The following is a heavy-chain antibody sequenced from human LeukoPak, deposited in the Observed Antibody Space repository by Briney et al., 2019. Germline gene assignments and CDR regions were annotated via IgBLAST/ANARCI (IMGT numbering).Heavy chain of an antibody. Sequence: GGSLRLSCAASGFTFSNFWMHWVRQAPGKGLVWVSRINSDATSTSYADSVRGRFTISRDDANNTMYLQMNSLRAEDTAVYYCAKDHYWSIDYWGRGTLVTVSS. CDR1: GFTFSNFW. V-gene: IGHV3-74*01. CDR3: AKDHYWSIDY. CDR2: INSDATST. J-gene: IGHJ4*02. D-gene: IGHD3-3*01.